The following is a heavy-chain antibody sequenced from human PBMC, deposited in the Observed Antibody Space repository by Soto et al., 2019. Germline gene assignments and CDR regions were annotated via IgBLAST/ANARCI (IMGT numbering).Heavy chain of an antibody. Sequence: AGGSLRLSCAASGFTFSSYAMHWVRQAPGKGLEWVAVISYDGSNKYYADSVKGRFTISRDNSKNTLYLQMNSLRAEDTAVYYCARSHRSLEHVDYWGQGTLVTVSS. CDR1: GFTFSSYA. CDR2: ISYDGSNK. D-gene: IGHD2-21*01. V-gene: IGHV3-30-3*01. CDR3: ARSHRSLEHVDY. J-gene: IGHJ4*02.